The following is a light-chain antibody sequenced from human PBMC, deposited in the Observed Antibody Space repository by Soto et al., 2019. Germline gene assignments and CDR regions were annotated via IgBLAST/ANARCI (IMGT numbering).Light chain of an antibody. CDR2: KTY. J-gene: IGKJ1*01. CDR3: QEYNTNSRT. Sequence: IQMTQSPSTLSASVGDTVTITCRASESMYSWLAWYKQIPGKAPQLLIYKTYTLQGGVPSRFSGSGSGAEYTLTISSLQPDDFATYFCQEYNTNSRTFGQGTRV. V-gene: IGKV1-5*03. CDR1: ESMYSW.